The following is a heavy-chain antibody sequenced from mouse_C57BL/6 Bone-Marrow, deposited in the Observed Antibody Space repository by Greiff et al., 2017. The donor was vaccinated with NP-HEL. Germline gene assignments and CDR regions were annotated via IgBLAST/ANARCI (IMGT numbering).Heavy chain of an antibody. CDR1: GFTFSSYT. V-gene: IGHV5-9*01. CDR2: ISGGGGYT. CDR3: ARLSPYYGSSQYYFDY. J-gene: IGHJ2*01. D-gene: IGHD1-1*01. Sequence: DVQLVESGGGLVKPGGSLKLSCAASGFTFSSYTMSWVRQTPEKRLEWVATISGGGGYTYYPDSVKGRFTISRDNAKNTLYLQMSSLRSEDTDLYYCARLSPYYGSSQYYFDYWGQGTTLTVSS.